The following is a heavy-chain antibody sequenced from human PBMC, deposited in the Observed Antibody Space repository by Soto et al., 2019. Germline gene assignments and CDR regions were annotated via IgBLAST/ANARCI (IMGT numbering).Heavy chain of an antibody. J-gene: IGHJ4*02. CDR3: ARESRYCSGGSCYFLPGIDY. V-gene: IGHV1-69*12. CDR2: IIPIFGTA. Sequence: QVQLVQSGAEVKKPGSSVKVSCKASGGTFSSYAISWVRQAPGQGLEWMGGIIPIFGTANYAQKFQGRVTITADESTSPAYMELSSLRSEHTAVYYCARESRYCSGGSCYFLPGIDYWGQGTLVTVSS. CDR1: GGTFSSYA. D-gene: IGHD2-15*01.